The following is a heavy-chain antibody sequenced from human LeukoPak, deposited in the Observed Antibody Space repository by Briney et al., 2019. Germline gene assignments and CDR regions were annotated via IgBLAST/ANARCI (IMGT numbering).Heavy chain of an antibody. J-gene: IGHJ4*02. CDR3: AKASDYGGNLYYFDY. Sequence: PGGSLRLSCAASGFSFSSYGMHWVRQAPGKGLEWVALIWYDGGNKYYVDSVKGRFTISRDNARSTLYLQMNSLRAEDTAVCYCAKASDYGGNLYYFDYWGQGTLVTVSS. V-gene: IGHV3-33*06. CDR1: GFSFSSYG. D-gene: IGHD4-23*01. CDR2: IWYDGGNK.